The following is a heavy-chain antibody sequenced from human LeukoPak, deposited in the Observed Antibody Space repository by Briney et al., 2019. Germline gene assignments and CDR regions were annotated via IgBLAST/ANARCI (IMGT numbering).Heavy chain of an antibody. CDR1: GFTFSNFA. D-gene: IGHD3-22*01. CDR3: AKGGYYYDSSAFLY. J-gene: IGHJ4*02. CDR2: ITASGGTT. V-gene: IGHV3-23*01. Sequence: GGSLRLSCAASGFTFSNFAMSWVRQAPGQGLEWVSVITASGGTTYYVDSVKGRSTISRDNSKNTLYLQMNSLRAEDTAVYYCAKGGYYYDSSAFLYWGQGTPVTVSS.